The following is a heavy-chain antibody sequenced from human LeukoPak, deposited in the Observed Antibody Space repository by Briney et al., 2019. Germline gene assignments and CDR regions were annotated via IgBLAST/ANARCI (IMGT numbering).Heavy chain of an antibody. D-gene: IGHD3-22*01. CDR2: IYSTGGI. J-gene: IGHJ4*02. V-gene: IGHV3-66*01. CDR1: GFTVSNNY. CDR3: ARFYFDSSGQNSRAY. Sequence: GGSLRLSCAVSGFTVSNNYMSLVRQAPGKGLEWVSVIYSTGGIHYADSVKGRFTISRDSSKNTLFLQMSNLRAEDTAVYYCARFYFDSSGQNSRAYWGQGTQVTVSA.